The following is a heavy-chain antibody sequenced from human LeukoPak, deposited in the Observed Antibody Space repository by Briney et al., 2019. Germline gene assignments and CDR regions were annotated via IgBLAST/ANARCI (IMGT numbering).Heavy chain of an antibody. D-gene: IGHD4-17*01. CDR2: IKQDGSEK. CDR3: ARDHGSTVTTMDY. J-gene: IGHJ4*02. V-gene: IGHV3-7*01. CDR1: GFTVSSNY. Sequence: GGSLRLSCAASGFTVSSNYMSWVRQAPGKGLEWVANIKQDGSEKYYVDSVKGRFTISRDNAKNSLYLQMNSLRAEDTAVYYCARDHGSTVTTMDYWGQGTLVTVSS.